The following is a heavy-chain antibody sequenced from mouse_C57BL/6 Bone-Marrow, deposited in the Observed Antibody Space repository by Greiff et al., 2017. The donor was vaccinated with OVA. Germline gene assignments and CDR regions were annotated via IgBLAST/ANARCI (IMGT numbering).Heavy chain of an antibody. CDR3: SQLGRRDWFAY. Sequence: EVKLEESGGGLVQPGGSMKLSCVASGFTFSNYWMNWVRQSPEKGLEWVAQIRLKSDNYATHYAESVKGRFTISRDDSKSSVYLQMNNLRAEDTGIYYCSQLGRRDWFAYWGQGTLVTVSA. J-gene: IGHJ3*01. V-gene: IGHV6-3*01. CDR1: GFTFSNYW. D-gene: IGHD4-1*02. CDR2: IRLKSDNYAT.